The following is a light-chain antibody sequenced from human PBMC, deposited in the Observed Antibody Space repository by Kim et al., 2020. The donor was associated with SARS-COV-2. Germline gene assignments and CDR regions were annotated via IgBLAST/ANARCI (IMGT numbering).Light chain of an antibody. CDR3: QQYYSYPHT. CDR2: AAS. CDR1: QGISSY. V-gene: IGKV1-8*01. Sequence: AIRMTQSPSSFSASTGDRVTITCRASQGISSYLAWYQQKPGKAPKLLIYAASTLQSGVPSRFSGSGSGTDFTLTISRLQSEDFATYYCQQYYSYPHTFGGGTKVDIK. J-gene: IGKJ4*01.